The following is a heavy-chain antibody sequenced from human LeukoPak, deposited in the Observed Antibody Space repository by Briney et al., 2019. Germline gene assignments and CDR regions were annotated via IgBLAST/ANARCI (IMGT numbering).Heavy chain of an antibody. Sequence: GGSLRLSCAASGFTFSSYSMNWVRQAPGKGLEWVSSISSSSSYIYYADSVKGRFTISRDNAKNSLYLQMNSLRADDTAVYYCARVVYATGYNWFDPWGQGTLVTVSS. CDR2: ISSSSSYI. V-gene: IGHV3-21*01. J-gene: IGHJ5*02. CDR1: GFTFSSYS. D-gene: IGHD2-8*01. CDR3: ARVVYATGYNWFDP.